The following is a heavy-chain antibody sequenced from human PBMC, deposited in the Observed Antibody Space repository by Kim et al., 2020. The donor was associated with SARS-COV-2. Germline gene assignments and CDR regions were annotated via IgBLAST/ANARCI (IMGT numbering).Heavy chain of an antibody. CDR1: GGSIDNHY. Sequence: SETLSLTCTVSGGSIDNHYWSWVRQPPGKGLEWVGYINHSGHTNYKSSLKSRVTISVDTSKNQFSLKLNSVTAADTAVYFCARDTFYYSEESFEDYFDSWGQGTRVTVSS. D-gene: IGHD3-10*01. CDR3: ARDTFYYSEESFEDYFDS. J-gene: IGHJ5*01. CDR2: INHSGHT. V-gene: IGHV4-59*11.